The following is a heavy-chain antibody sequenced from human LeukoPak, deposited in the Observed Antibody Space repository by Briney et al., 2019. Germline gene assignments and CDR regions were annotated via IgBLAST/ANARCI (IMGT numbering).Heavy chain of an antibody. CDR3: ASYSTYYYGSGSLYYFDY. V-gene: IGHV3-48*03. CDR1: GFTFSSYE. CDR2: ISSSGSTI. Sequence: GGSLRPSCAASGFTFSSYEMNWVRQAPGKGLEWVSYISSSGSTIYYADSVKGRFTISRDNAKNSLYLQMNSLRAEDTAVYYCASYSTYYYGSGSLYYFDYWGQGTLVTVSS. J-gene: IGHJ4*02. D-gene: IGHD3-10*01.